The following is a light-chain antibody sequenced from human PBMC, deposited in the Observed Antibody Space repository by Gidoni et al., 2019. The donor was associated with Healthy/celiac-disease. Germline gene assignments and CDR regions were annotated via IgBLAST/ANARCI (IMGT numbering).Light chain of an antibody. CDR1: QSISSY. Sequence: DIQMTQSPSSLSASVGDRVTITCRASQSISSYLNWYQQKPGKAPKLLIYAASSLQSGVPSRFSGSGSGTDFTLTISSLQPEDFATYYCQQSYSTLTXGXGTKVEIK. V-gene: IGKV1-39*01. CDR2: AAS. J-gene: IGKJ4*01. CDR3: QQSYSTLT.